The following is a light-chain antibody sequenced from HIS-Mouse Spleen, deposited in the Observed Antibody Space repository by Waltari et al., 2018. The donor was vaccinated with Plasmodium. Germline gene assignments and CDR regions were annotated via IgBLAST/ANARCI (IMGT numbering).Light chain of an antibody. V-gene: IGLV2-23*01. Sequence: QSALTQPASVSGSPGQSITISCTGPSSDVGRYLHVSWYQQHPGKAPNLMIYEGSKRPAGVSNRFSGSKSGNTASLTISGLQAEDEADYYCCSYAGSSTLVFGGGTKLTVL. CDR3: CSYAGSSTLV. CDR2: EGS. J-gene: IGLJ2*01. CDR1: SSDVGRYLH.